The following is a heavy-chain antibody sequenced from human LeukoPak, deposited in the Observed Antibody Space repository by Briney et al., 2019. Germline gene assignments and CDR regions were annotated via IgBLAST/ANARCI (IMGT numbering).Heavy chain of an antibody. CDR3: ARDRWVQKSTVVVPAASFDF. CDR2: IYYSGSS. CDR1: RGSISSGDYY. J-gene: IGHJ4*02. Sequence: PSETLSLTCTVSRGSISSGDYYWSWIRQPPGKGLEWIGYIYYSGSSYYNPSLKSRVTISVDTSKNQFSLKLSSVTAADTAVYYCARDRWVQKSTVVVPAASFDFWGQGILVTVSS. V-gene: IGHV4-30-4*08. D-gene: IGHD2-2*01.